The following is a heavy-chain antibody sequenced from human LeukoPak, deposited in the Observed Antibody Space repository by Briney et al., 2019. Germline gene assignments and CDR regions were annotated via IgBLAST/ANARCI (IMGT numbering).Heavy chain of an antibody. CDR2: ISSSSSYI. V-gene: IGHV3-21*01. CDR3: ARARGDSSSWYNDY. J-gene: IGHJ4*02. CDR1: GFTSSSYS. D-gene: IGHD6-13*01. Sequence: GGSLRLSCAASGFTSSSYSMNWVRQAPGKGLEWVSSISSSSSYIYYADSVKGRFTISRDNAKNSLYLQMNSLRAEDTAVYYCARARGDSSSWYNDYWGQGTLVTVSS.